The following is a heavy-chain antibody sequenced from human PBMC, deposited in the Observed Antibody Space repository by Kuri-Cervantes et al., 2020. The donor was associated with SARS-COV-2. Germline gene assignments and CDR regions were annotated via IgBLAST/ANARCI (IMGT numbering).Heavy chain of an antibody. V-gene: IGHV3-30*02. Sequence: GESLKISCAASGFTFSSYGMHWVRQAPGKGLEWVAVIWHDGSNKYYADSVKGRFTISRDNSKNTQYLQMNSLRAEDTAVYYWAKGGSGGDYVFDYWGQGTLVTVSS. D-gene: IGHD4-17*01. CDR1: GFTFSSYG. CDR3: AKGGSGGDYVFDY. CDR2: IWHDGSNK. J-gene: IGHJ4*02.